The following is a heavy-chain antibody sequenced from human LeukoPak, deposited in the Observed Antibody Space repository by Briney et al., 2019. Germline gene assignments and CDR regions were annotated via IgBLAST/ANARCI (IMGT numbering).Heavy chain of an antibody. CDR2: ISAYNCNT. CDR1: GYTFTSYG. CDR3: ARASEDYGDYDPSLDERYFDY. V-gene: IGHV1-18*01. J-gene: IGHJ4*02. D-gene: IGHD4-17*01. Sequence: ASVKVSCKASGYTFTSYGISWVRQAPGQGLEWMGWISAYNCNTNYAQKLQGRVTMTTDTSTSTAYMELRSLRSDDTAVYYCARASEDYGDYDPSLDERYFDYWGQGTLVTVSS.